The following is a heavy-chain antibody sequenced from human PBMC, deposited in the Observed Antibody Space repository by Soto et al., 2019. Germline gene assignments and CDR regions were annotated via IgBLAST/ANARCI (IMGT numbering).Heavy chain of an antibody. V-gene: IGHV4-34*01. Sequence: SETLSLTCAVYCGSFIGYYWSWIRQPPGKGLEWIGEINHSGSTNYNPSLKSRVTISVDTSKNQFSLKLSSVTAADTAVYYCARGRLYDYVWGSYRPRRYYGMDVWGQGTTVTVSS. CDR1: CGSFIGYY. J-gene: IGHJ6*02. CDR2: INHSGST. D-gene: IGHD3-16*02. CDR3: ARGRLYDYVWGSYRPRRYYGMDV.